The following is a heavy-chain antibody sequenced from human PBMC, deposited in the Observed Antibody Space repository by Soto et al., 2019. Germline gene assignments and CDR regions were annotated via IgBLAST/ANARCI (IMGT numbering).Heavy chain of an antibody. V-gene: IGHV3-15*01. D-gene: IGHD5-12*01. CDR1: GFTFSNAW. CDR2: IKSKTDGGTT. J-gene: IGHJ4*02. Sequence: EVQLVESGGGLVKPGGSLRLSCAASGFTFSNAWMSWVRQAPGKGLEWVGRIKSKTDGGTTDYAAPVKGRFTISRDDSKNTLYLQMNSLKTEDTAVYYCTPGGYSGYESYFDYWGQGTLVTVSS. CDR3: TPGGYSGYESYFDY.